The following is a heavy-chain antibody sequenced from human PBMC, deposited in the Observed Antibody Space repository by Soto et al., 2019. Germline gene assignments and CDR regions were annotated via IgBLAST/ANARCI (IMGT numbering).Heavy chain of an antibody. CDR1: GGSISSGGYY. CDR3: ARERAGLRYFDWFDP. V-gene: IGHV4-31*03. Sequence: QVQLQESGPGLVKPSQTLSLTCTVSGGSISSGGYYWSWIRQHPGKGLEWIGYIYYSGSTYYNPSFKSRVTISVDTSKNQFSLKLSSVTAADTAVYYCARERAGLRYFDWFDPWGQGTLVTVSS. CDR2: IYYSGST. J-gene: IGHJ5*02. D-gene: IGHD3-9*01.